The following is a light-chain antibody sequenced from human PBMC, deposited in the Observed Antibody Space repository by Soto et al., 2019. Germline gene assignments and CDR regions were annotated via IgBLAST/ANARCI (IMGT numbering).Light chain of an antibody. Sequence: DIQMTQSPSSLSASVGDRVTITCQASQDTTNYLNWYQQKPGKAPKLLIYGASNLESGVPSRFSGSGSGTDYSFTISSLQPEDIATYYCQQYDNLLFTFGPGTKVDIK. CDR1: QDTTNY. CDR2: GAS. J-gene: IGKJ3*01. V-gene: IGKV1-33*01. CDR3: QQYDNLLFT.